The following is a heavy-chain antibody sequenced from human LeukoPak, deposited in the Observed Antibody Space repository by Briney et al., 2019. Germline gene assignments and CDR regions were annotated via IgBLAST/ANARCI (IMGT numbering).Heavy chain of an antibody. CDR1: GYTFTRHY. CDR3: ARGAAAENDAFDI. CDR2: ISPGGSWT. D-gene: IGHD6-13*01. Sequence: ASVKVSCKASGYTFTRHYMHWVRQAPGQGLEWMGVISPGGSWTSYAQKFQGRVTMTRDMSTSTDYMELSSLRSEDTAVYYCARGAAAENDAFDIWGQGTMVTVSS. V-gene: IGHV1-46*01. J-gene: IGHJ3*02.